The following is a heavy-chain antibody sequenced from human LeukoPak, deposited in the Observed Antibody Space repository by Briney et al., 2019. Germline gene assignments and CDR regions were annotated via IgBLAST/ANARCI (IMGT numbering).Heavy chain of an antibody. V-gene: IGHV1-8*01. CDR1: GYTFTSYD. J-gene: IGHJ4*02. Sequence: ASVKVSCKASGYTFTSYDINWVRQAPGQGLEWMGWMNPNSGNTGYAQKFQGRVTMTRNTSISTAYMELSSLRSEDSAMYNCARGQSGSYCYWGQGTLVTVSS. CDR3: ARGQSGSYCY. CDR2: MNPNSGNT. D-gene: IGHD1-26*01.